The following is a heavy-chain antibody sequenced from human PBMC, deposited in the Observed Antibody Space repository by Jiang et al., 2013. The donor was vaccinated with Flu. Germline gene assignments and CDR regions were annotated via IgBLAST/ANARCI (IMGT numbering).Heavy chain of an antibody. D-gene: IGHD6-19*01. V-gene: IGHV3-33*01. CDR3: AREPLNSSGWSYYYYYYGMDV. CDR1: GFTFSSYG. Sequence: GAVQPGRSLRLSCAASGFTFSSYGMHWVRQAPGKGLEWVAVIWYDGSNKYYADSVKGRFTISRDNSKNTLYLQMNSLRAEDTAVYYCAREPLNSSGWSYYYYYYGMDVWGQGTTVTVSS. J-gene: IGHJ6*02. CDR2: IWYDGSNK.